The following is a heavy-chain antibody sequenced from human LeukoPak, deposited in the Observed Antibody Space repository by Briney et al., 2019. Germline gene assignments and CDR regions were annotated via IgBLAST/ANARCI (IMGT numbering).Heavy chain of an antibody. V-gene: IGHV4-59*11. CDR1: GGSISYHY. Sequence: SETLSLTCTVSGGSISYHYCNWIRQPPGKGLEWIGYVYHSGTTNYNPSLKSRVTISLDTSKNHFSLRLNSSTAADTAVYYCARGSKDSGYDYNYWGQGTLVTVSS. CDR3: ARGSKDSGYDYNY. D-gene: IGHD5-12*01. CDR2: VYHSGTT. J-gene: IGHJ4*02.